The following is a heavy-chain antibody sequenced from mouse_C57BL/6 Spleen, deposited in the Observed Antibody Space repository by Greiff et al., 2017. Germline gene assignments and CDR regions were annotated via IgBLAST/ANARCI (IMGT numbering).Heavy chain of an antibody. CDR3: ARIPLIITGGSSHFDY. CDR2: IWWDDDK. D-gene: IGHD1-1*01. CDR1: GFSLSTFGMG. J-gene: IGHJ2*01. Sequence: QVTLKVSGPGILQPSQTLSLTCSFSGFSLSTFGMGVGWIRQPSGKGLEWLAHIWWDDDKYYNPALKSRLTISKDTSKNQVFLKIANVDTADTATYYCARIPLIITGGSSHFDYWGQGTTLTVSS. V-gene: IGHV8-8*01.